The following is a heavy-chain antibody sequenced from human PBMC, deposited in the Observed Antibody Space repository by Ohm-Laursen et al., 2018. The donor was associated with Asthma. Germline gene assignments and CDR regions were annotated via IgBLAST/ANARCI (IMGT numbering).Heavy chain of an antibody. Sequence: SSVKVSCKASGYTFTGYYMRWVRQAPGQGLEWMGRINPNSGGTNYAQKFQGRVTMTRDTSISTAYMELSRLRSDDTAVYYCARSTDWGSWFDPWGQGTLVTVSS. CDR2: INPNSGGT. D-gene: IGHD7-27*01. CDR3: ARSTDWGSWFDP. V-gene: IGHV1-2*06. CDR1: GYTFTGYY. J-gene: IGHJ5*02.